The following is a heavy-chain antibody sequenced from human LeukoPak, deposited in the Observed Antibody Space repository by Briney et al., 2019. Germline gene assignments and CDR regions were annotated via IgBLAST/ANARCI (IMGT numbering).Heavy chain of an antibody. D-gene: IGHD6-19*01. CDR1: GFSVSSFG. Sequence: PGGSLRLSCEVSGFSVSSFGMSWVRQAPGKGLEWISAISVNGETTWYADSVKGRFIISRDKSQNTLLLQLSSLRAEDTAIYYCAQGYSSGWFPYWGQGSQVSVSS. CDR2: ISVNGETT. V-gene: IGHV3-23*01. J-gene: IGHJ4*02. CDR3: AQGYSSGWFPY.